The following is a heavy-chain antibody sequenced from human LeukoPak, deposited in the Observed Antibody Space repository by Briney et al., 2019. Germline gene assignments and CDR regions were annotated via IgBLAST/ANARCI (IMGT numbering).Heavy chain of an antibody. D-gene: IGHD1-26*01. CDR3: ARDSGSYRYLESFDY. CDR1: GYTFTSYY. V-gene: IGHV1-46*01. CDR2: INPSGGST. J-gene: IGHJ4*02. Sequence: GASVKVSFKASGYTFTSYYMHWVRQAPGQGLEWMGVINPSGGSTSYAQKFQGRVTMTRDTSTSTVYMELSSLRSEDTAVYYCARDSGSYRYLESFDYWGQGTLVTVSS.